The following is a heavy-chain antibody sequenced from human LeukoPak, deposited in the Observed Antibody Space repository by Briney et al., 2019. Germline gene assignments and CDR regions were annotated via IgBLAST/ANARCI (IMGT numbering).Heavy chain of an antibody. V-gene: IGHV4-59*12. CDR3: ARGRHYYDSSGYYAAFDI. Sequence: SETLSLTCTVSGGSISSYYWSWIRQPPGKGLEWIGYIYYSGSTNYNPSLKSRVTISVDTSKNQFSLKLSSVTAADTAVYYCARGRHYYDSSGYYAAFDIWGQGTMVTVSS. D-gene: IGHD3-22*01. J-gene: IGHJ3*02. CDR1: GGSISSYY. CDR2: IYYSGST.